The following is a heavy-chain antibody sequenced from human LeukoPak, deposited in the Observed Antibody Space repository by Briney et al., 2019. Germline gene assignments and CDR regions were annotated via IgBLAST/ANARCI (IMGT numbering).Heavy chain of an antibody. V-gene: IGHV1-24*01. CDR3: ATTTLYSSSWYDAFDI. CDR1: GYTLTELS. J-gene: IGHJ3*02. CDR2: FDPEDGET. Sequence: AASVKVSCKVSGYTLTELSMHWVRRAPGKGLEWMGGFDPEDGETIYAQKFQGRVTMTEDTSTDTAYMELSSLRSEDTAVYYCATTTLYSSSWYDAFDIWGQGTMVTVSS. D-gene: IGHD6-13*01.